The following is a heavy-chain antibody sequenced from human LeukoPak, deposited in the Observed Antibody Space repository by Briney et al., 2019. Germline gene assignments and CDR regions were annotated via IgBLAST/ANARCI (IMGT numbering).Heavy chain of an antibody. V-gene: IGHV3-23*01. CDR3: AKGSSSNIAARLNY. D-gene: IGHD6-6*01. Sequence: SGGSLRLSCAASGFTFSIYAMSWVRQAPGKGLEWVSAISGSDGSTYYADSVKGRFTISRDNSKNTLYLQMNSLRAEDTAIYSCAKGSSSNIAARLNYWGQGTLVTVSS. CDR2: ISGSDGST. CDR1: GFTFSIYA. J-gene: IGHJ4*02.